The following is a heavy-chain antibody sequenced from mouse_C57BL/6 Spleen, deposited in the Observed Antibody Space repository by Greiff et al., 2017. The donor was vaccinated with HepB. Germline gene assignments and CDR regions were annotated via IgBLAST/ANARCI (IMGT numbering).Heavy chain of an antibody. D-gene: IGHD1-1*01. CDR2: IYPGDGDT. J-gene: IGHJ2*01. CDR1: GYAFSSSW. Sequence: VQLQQSGPELVKPGASVKISCKASGYAFSSSWMNWVKQRPGKGLEWIGRIYPGDGDTNYNGKFKGKATLTADKSSSTAYMQLSSLTSEDSAVYFCARIYGSRNYWGQGTTLTVSS. CDR3: ARIYGSRNY. V-gene: IGHV1-82*01.